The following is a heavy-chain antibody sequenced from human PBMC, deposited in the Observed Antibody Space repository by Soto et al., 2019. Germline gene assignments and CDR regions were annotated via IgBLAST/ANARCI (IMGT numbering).Heavy chain of an antibody. CDR3: ATGRKWEHSYGMDV. V-gene: IGHV3-30-3*01. Sequence: HPGGSLRLSCAASGLNLSGYVLHWVRQAPGMGLEWVALISSDGSNKNYGDSVKGRFTISRDNSKNTLYLQMDSLRTEDTAMYYCATGRKWEHSYGMDVWGQGTTVTVSS. J-gene: IGHJ6*02. CDR1: GLNLSGYV. CDR2: ISSDGSNK. D-gene: IGHD1-26*01.